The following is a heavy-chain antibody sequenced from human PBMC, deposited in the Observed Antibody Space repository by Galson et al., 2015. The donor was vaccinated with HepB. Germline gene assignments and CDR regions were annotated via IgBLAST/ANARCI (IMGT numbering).Heavy chain of an antibody. CDR2: ISAYNGNT. CDR1: GYTFTSYG. V-gene: IGHV1-18*01. D-gene: IGHD2-2*01. J-gene: IGHJ4*02. Sequence: SVKVSCKASGYTFTSYGISWVRQAPGQGLEWMGWISAYNGNTNYAQKLQGRVTMTTDTSTSTAYMELRSLRSDDTAVYYCARFVVVPAALLPPVDYWGQGTLVTVSS. CDR3: ARFVVVPAALLPPVDY.